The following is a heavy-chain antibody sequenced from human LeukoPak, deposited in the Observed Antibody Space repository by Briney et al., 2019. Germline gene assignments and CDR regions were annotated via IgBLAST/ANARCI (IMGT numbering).Heavy chain of an antibody. V-gene: IGHV4-38-2*02. CDR3: ARSAREYYYMDV. Sequence: SETLSLTCTVSGYSISSGYYWGWIRQPPGKGLEWIGSIYHSGSTYYNPSLKSRVTISVDTSKNQFSLKLSSVTAADTAVYYCARSAREYYYMDVWGKGTTVTASS. CDR1: GYSISSGYY. J-gene: IGHJ6*03. CDR2: IYHSGST. D-gene: IGHD2-15*01.